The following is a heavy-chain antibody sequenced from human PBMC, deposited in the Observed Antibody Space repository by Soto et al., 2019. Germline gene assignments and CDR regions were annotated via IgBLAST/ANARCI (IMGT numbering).Heavy chain of an antibody. CDR2: ISGDGTRT. J-gene: IGHJ4*02. CDR3: AKDRGDGNYYFDS. Sequence: GGSLRLSCAASGFTFSSHTMSWVRQAPGKGLEWVSGISGDGTRTFYPDSVKGRFTISRDNSKNTLFLQMNSLRAEDTALYYCAKDRGDGNYYFDSWGQGILVTVSS. CDR1: GFTFSSHT. D-gene: IGHD1-26*01. V-gene: IGHV3-23*01.